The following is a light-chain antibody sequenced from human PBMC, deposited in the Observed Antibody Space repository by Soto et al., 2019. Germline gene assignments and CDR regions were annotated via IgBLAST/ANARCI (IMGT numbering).Light chain of an antibody. V-gene: IGKV3-15*01. Sequence: EIVMTQSPATLSVSPGERATLSCTASHRLTTYLAFYQQKPGQPPRLLIYGASTRATGIPARFSGSGSGTEFTLTISSLQSEDFAVYYCQQYNNWPLTFGAGTKVEIK. J-gene: IGKJ4*01. CDR3: QQYNNWPLT. CDR1: HRLTTY. CDR2: GAS.